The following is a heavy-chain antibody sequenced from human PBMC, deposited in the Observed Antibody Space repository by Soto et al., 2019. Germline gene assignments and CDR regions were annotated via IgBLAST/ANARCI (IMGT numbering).Heavy chain of an antibody. V-gene: IGHV1-69*13. Sequence: GASVKVSCKASGGTFSTYAISWVRQAPGQGPEWMGGIIPIFGTAMYAQKFQGRVTITADESTSTAYMELSSLRSEDTAVYYCAREIFGVIIRGGRDAFEIWGQGTMVTVSS. D-gene: IGHD3-3*01. J-gene: IGHJ3*02. CDR2: IIPIFGTA. CDR1: GGTFSTYA. CDR3: AREIFGVIIRGGRDAFEI.